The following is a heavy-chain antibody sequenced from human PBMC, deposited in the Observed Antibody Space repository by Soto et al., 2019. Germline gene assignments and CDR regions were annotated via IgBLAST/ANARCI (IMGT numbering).Heavy chain of an antibody. Sequence: PGESLKISCKGSGYSFTSYWIGWVRQMPGKGLEWMGIIYPGDSDTRYSPSFQGQVTISADKSISTAYLQWSSLKASDTAMYYCARLTLSRIAAAGTFYYFDYWGQGTLVTVSS. J-gene: IGHJ4*02. CDR1: GYSFTSYW. CDR2: IYPGDSDT. CDR3: ARLTLSRIAAAGTFYYFDY. D-gene: IGHD6-13*01. V-gene: IGHV5-51*01.